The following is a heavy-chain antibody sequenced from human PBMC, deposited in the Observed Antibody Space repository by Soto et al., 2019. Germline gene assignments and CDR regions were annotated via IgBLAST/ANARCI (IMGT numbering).Heavy chain of an antibody. D-gene: IGHD2-8*02. Sequence: QVTLKESGPVLVKPTETLTLTCTVSGFSLINAKMGVTWIRQPPGMALEWLAHIFADDGKAYSTSLRNRLTIPTHTPKSQVVLTVPNVGPVDTATYYCATTSTPSFYGPGHTDSFDIWGQGMMVTVS. CDR1: GFSLINAKMG. J-gene: IGHJ3*02. CDR2: IFADDGK. V-gene: IGHV2-26*01. CDR3: ATTSTPSFYGPGHTDSFDI.